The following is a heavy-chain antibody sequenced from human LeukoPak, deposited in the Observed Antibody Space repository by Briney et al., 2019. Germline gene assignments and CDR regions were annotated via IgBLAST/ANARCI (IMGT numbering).Heavy chain of an antibody. V-gene: IGHV3-53*01. J-gene: IGHJ4*02. CDR2: IYSGGSI. Sequence: GGSLRLSCAASGFTFWSYAMSWVRQAPGKGLEWVSVIYSGGSIYYADSVRGRFITSRDNSKNTLNLQMNSLRAENTAVYYCARAQRSSSSRAIENWGQGTLVIVSS. CDR1: GFTFWSYA. D-gene: IGHD6-13*01. CDR3: ARAQRSSSSRAIEN.